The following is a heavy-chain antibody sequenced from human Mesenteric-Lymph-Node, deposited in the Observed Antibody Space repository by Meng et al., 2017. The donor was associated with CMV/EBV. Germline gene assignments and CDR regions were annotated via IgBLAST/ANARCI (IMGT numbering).Heavy chain of an antibody. CDR2: ISSSGTSS. CDR1: GFSFSSYA. CDR3: SSFDYAGHPDSFDI. J-gene: IGHJ4*01. Sequence: GGSLRLSCVASGFSFSSYAMNWVRQAPGQGLEWVSGISSSGTSSNSADSVMGRFTISRDNSKKTLYLQMNSLKAEDTAVYYCSSFDYAGHPDSFDIWGQGTLVTVSS. V-gene: IGHV3-23*01. D-gene: IGHD3-9*01.